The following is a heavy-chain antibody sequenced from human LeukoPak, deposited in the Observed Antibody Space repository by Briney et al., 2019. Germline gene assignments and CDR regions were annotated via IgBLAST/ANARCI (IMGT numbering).Heavy chain of an antibody. CDR1: GFTFSSYA. CDR3: ARGSSLFDY. V-gene: IGHV3-30*09. CDR2: ISYDGSNK. D-gene: IGHD2-15*01. J-gene: IGHJ4*02. Sequence: GGSLRLSCEASGFTFSSYAMHWVRQAPGKGLEWVAVISYDGSNKYYADSVKGRFAISRDNSKNTLYLQMNSLRAEDTAVYYCARGSSLFDYWGQGTLVTVSS.